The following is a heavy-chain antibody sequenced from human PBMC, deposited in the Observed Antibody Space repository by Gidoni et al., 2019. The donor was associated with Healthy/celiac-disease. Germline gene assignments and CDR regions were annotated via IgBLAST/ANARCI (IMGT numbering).Heavy chain of an antibody. J-gene: IGHJ4*02. V-gene: IGHV3-9*01. Sequence: EVQLVESGGGVVQPGRSLRLSCASPGFTFQDYAMHWVRQAPGKGLEWVSGISWNTGIIGYADSVKGRFTISRDNAKNSLYLKMNSLRAEDTALYYCAKDGHSSSWYIDYWGQGTLVTVSS. CDR2: ISWNTGII. CDR1: GFTFQDYA. D-gene: IGHD6-13*01. CDR3: AKDGHSSSWYIDY.